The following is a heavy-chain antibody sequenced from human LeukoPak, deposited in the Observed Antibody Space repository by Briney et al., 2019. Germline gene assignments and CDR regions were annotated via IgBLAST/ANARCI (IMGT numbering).Heavy chain of an antibody. CDR2: IDWDDDK. J-gene: IGHJ4*02. CDR1: GFSLSTSGMC. V-gene: IGHV2-70*11. Sequence: SGPALVKPTQTLTLTCTFSGFSLSTSGMCVSWIRQPPGTALDWLARIDWDDDKYYSTSLKTRLTISKDPSKNQVVLTMTNMDPVGTATYYCARTCPYYYDSSGYPDYWGQGTLVTVSS. D-gene: IGHD3-22*01. CDR3: ARTCPYYYDSSGYPDY.